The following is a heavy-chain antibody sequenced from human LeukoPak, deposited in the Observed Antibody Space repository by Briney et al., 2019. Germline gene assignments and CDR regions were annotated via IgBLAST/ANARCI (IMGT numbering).Heavy chain of an antibody. D-gene: IGHD3-22*01. CDR1: GYTFTSYG. CDR2: ISAYNGNT. J-gene: IGHJ4*02. V-gene: IGHV1-18*01. CDR3: ARDPSREGYYDSSGYYDY. Sequence: ASVKVSCKASGYTFTSYGISWVRQAPGQGLEWMGWISAYNGNTNYAQKLQGRVTMTTDTSTSTAYMELRSLRSEDTAVYYCARDPSREGYYDSSGYYDYWGQGTLVTVSS.